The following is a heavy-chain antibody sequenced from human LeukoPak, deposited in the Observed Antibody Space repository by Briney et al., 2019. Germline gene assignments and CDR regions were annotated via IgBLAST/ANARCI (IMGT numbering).Heavy chain of an antibody. D-gene: IGHD2-15*01. CDR2: INPNSGGT. CDR1: GYTFTGYY. V-gene: IGHV1-2*02. J-gene: IGHJ5*02. Sequence: ASVKVSCKASGYTFTGYYMHWVRQAPGQGLEWMGWINPNSGGTNYAQKFQGRVTMTRDTSISTAYMELRSLRSDDTAVYYCATHCSGVSCYGSDGPWGQGTLVTVSS. CDR3: ATHCSGVSCYGSDGP.